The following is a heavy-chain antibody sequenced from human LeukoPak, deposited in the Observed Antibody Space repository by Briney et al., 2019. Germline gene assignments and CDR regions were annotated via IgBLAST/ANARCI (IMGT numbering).Heavy chain of an antibody. V-gene: IGHV3-9*01. CDR3: AKDYYDSSHDY. Sequence: GRSLRLSCAASGFTFDDYAMHWVRQAPGKGLEWVSGISWNSGSVGYADSVRGRFTISRDNAKNSLYLQMNSLRAEDTAVYYCAKDYYDSSHDYWGQGTLVTVSS. CDR1: GFTFDDYA. CDR2: ISWNSGSV. D-gene: IGHD3-22*01. J-gene: IGHJ4*02.